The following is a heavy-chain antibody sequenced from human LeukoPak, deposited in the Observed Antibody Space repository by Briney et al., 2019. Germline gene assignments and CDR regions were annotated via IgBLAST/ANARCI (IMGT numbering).Heavy chain of an antibody. CDR3: ARTSSGWYLGYYYGMDV. V-gene: IGHV4-34*01. Sequence: PSETLSLTYAVYGGSFSGYYWSWIRQPPGKGLEWIGEINHSGSTNYNPSLKSRVTISVDTSKNQFSLKLSSVTAADTAVYYCARTSSGWYLGYYYGMDVWGQGTTVTVSS. CDR1: GGSFSGYY. J-gene: IGHJ6*02. D-gene: IGHD6-19*01. CDR2: INHSGST.